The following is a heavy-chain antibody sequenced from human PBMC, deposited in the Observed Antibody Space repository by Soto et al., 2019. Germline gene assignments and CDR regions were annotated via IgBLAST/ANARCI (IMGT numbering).Heavy chain of an antibody. D-gene: IGHD6-6*01. CDR1: GLTFSNYA. V-gene: IGHV3-23*01. CDR3: SSPGINGPIAY. CDR2: ISVGGDST. J-gene: IGHJ4*02. Sequence: EVQLLESGGDLLQPGGSLRLSCAASGLTFSNYAMSWVRQSPGKGLEWVSSISVGGDSTFYAASVRGRFTISRDNSKNSLYLQMNSLRAEDTSIYDWSSPGINGPIAYWGQGTLLTVSS.